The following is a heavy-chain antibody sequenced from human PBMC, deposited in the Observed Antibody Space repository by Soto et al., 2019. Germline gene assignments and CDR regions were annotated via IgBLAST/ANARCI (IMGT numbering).Heavy chain of an antibody. CDR2: IYWDDDK. Sequence: QITLKESGPPLVRPTQTLTLTCTFSGFSLTTSGVGVGWIRQPPGKALEWLAVIYWDDDKRYSSSLKSRLTITTDTSKNQVVRTMTNMEPVDTATYYCAHHPYYGLGSYSFDYWGQGTVVTVSS. CDR3: AHHPYYGLGSYSFDY. CDR1: GFSLTTSGVG. J-gene: IGHJ4*02. D-gene: IGHD3-10*01. V-gene: IGHV2-5*02.